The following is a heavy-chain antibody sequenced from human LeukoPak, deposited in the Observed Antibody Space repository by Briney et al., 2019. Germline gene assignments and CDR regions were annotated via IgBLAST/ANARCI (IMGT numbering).Heavy chain of an antibody. CDR1: GFTLSTYS. J-gene: IGHJ4*02. Sequence: PGGSLRLSCVASGFTLSTYSMHWVRQAPGKGLEWVAFIRYDGSDKFYGDSVKGRFTTSRDNSKNTLYLQMSRLRVEDTAVYYCAKDLDCSGGTCHKAFDCWGQGTLVTVSS. CDR2: IRYDGSDK. D-gene: IGHD2-15*01. V-gene: IGHV3-30*02. CDR3: AKDLDCSGGTCHKAFDC.